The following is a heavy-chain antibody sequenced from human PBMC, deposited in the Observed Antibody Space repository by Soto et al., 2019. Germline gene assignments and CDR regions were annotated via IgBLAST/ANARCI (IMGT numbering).Heavy chain of an antibody. Sequence: GGSLRLSCEGSGDTFSTYAMSWVRQAPGKGLEWVSGIGASGAGTYYADSVKGRFTISRDNSKNTLHLQMSSLRAEDTAVYYCALRKTGSYFDYGGQGTLVTVSS. J-gene: IGHJ4*02. CDR2: IGASGAGT. V-gene: IGHV3-23*01. CDR3: ALRKTGSYFDY. D-gene: IGHD1-26*01. CDR1: GDTFSTYA.